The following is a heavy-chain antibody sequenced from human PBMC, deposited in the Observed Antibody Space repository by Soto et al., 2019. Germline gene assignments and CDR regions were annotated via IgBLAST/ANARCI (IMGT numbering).Heavy chain of an antibody. J-gene: IGHJ5*01. V-gene: IGHV1-69*06. CDR3: ARDITGTNNWFES. Sequence: VQLVQSGAEVRKPGSSVRVSCETSGDTFNSHTINWLRQAPGQGLEWMGGIIPVFGSPTYAQKFQARLTITADTSTQTAYMELSSLTSDDTAFYFRARDITGTNNWFESWGQGTLVTVSS. D-gene: IGHD1-20*01. CDR2: IIPVFGSP. CDR1: GDTFNSHT.